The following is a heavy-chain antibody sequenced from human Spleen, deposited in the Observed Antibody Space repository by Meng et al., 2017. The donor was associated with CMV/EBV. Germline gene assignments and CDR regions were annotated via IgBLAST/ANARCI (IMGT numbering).Heavy chain of an antibody. CDR2: ISGSSSYI. CDR1: KFTLNTYS. V-gene: IGHV3-21*01. Sequence: GESLKISCTASKFTLNTYSMNWVRQAPGKGLEWVSSISGSSSYIYYADSVKGRFTISRDNAKNSLYLQMNRLRAEDTAVYYCTYLCSSSWYDYWGQGTLVTVSS. D-gene: IGHD6-13*01. J-gene: IGHJ4*02. CDR3: TYLCSSSWYDY.